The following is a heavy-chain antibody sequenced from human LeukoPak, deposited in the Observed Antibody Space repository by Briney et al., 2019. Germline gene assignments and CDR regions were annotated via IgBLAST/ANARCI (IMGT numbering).Heavy chain of an antibody. CDR1: GGSFSGYY. V-gene: IGHV4-34*01. CDR3: ARGLLYYYDSSGYCY. J-gene: IGHJ4*02. Sequence: SETLSLTCAVYGGSFSGYYWSWIRQPPGKGLEWIGEINHSGSTNYNPSLKSRVTISVDTSKNQFSLKLSSVTAADTAVYYCARGLLYYYDSSGYCYWGQGTLVTVSS. CDR2: INHSGST. D-gene: IGHD3-22*01.